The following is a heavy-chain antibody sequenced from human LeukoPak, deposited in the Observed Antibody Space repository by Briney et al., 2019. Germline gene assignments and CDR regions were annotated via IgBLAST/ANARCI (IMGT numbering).Heavy chain of an antibody. V-gene: IGHV4-4*02. Sequence: SGTLSLTCAVSGGSLSSSNWWSWVREPPGKGLEWIGEIYHSGSTNYNPSLKSRVTISVDKSKNRFSLKLSSVIAADTAVYYCAGRSYSPDDRYFDLWGRGTLVTVSS. CDR2: IYHSGST. CDR3: AGRSYSPDDRYFDL. D-gene: IGHD3-10*01. CDR1: GGSLSSSNW. J-gene: IGHJ2*01.